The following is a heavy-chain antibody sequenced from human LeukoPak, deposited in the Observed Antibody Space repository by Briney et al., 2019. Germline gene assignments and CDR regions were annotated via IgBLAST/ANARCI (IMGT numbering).Heavy chain of an antibody. Sequence: ASVKVSCKASGYTFTSYDINWVRQATGQGPEWMGWMNPNSGNTGYAQKFQGRVTMTRNTSISTAYMELSSLRSEDAAVYYCAREMAGYCSGGSCWGQGTLVTVSS. CDR1: GYTFTSYD. CDR3: AREMAGYCSGGSC. J-gene: IGHJ4*02. V-gene: IGHV1-8*01. D-gene: IGHD2-15*01. CDR2: MNPNSGNT.